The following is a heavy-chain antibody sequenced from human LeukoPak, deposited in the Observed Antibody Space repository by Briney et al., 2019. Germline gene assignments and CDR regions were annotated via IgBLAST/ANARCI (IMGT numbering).Heavy chain of an antibody. Sequence: ASVKVSCKASGGTFSSYAISWVRQAPGQGLEWMGGIIPIFGTANYAQKFQGRVTITADESTSTAYMELSSLRSEDTAVYYCARFTIFGVGSPFDYWGQGTLVTVSS. CDR1: GGTFSSYA. V-gene: IGHV1-69*13. CDR3: ARFTIFGVGSPFDY. D-gene: IGHD3-3*01. J-gene: IGHJ4*02. CDR2: IIPIFGTA.